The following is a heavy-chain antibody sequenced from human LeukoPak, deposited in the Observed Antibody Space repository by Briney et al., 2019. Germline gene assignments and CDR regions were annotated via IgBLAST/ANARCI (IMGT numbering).Heavy chain of an antibody. CDR2: INPADGTK. V-gene: IGHV1-46*01. Sequence: ASVNVSCKASGYTFTSHFMNWVRQAPGQGLEWMAIINPADGTKTYAQKFQDRITLTRHTSTNTVYIEIIRLISEDTAVYYCARGVGNVFHERRILDRWGQGTMVSVSS. CDR3: ARGVGNVFHERRILDR. D-gene: IGHD4-23*01. J-gene: IGHJ5*02. CDR1: GYTFTSHF.